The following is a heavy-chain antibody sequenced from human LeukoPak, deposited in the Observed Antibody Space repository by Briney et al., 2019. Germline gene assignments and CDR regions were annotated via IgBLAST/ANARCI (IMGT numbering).Heavy chain of an antibody. J-gene: IGHJ4*02. D-gene: IGHD2-2*01. CDR1: GFTFSNYA. Sequence: GGSLRLSCAASGFTFSNYAMSWVRQAPGKGLEWVANIKQDGSEKYYVDSVKGRFTISRDNAKNSLYLQMNSLRAEDTAVYYCARDCSSTSCYQAFDYWGQGTLVTVSS. V-gene: IGHV3-7*01. CDR2: IKQDGSEK. CDR3: ARDCSSTSCYQAFDY.